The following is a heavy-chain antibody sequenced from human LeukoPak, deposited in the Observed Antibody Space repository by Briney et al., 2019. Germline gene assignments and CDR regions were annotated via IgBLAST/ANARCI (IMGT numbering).Heavy chain of an antibody. Sequence: SETLSLTCTVSGGSISSYYWSWIRQPPGKGLEWIGYIYYSGSTNYNPSLKSRVTISVDTSKNQFSLKLSSVTAADTAVYYCARVSGGAMVRGVISYWFDPWGQGTLVTVSS. CDR3: ARVSGGAMVRGVISYWFDP. CDR2: IYYSGST. CDR1: GGSISSYY. D-gene: IGHD3-10*01. V-gene: IGHV4-59*01. J-gene: IGHJ5*02.